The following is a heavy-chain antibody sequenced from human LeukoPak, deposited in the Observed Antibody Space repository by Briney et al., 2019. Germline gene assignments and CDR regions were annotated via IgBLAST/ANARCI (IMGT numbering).Heavy chain of an antibody. J-gene: IGHJ5*02. V-gene: IGHV4-30-4*01. CDR2: IYHSGST. CDR1: GGSISSGDYY. Sequence: SETLSLTCTVSGGSISSGDYYWTWIRQPPGTGLEWIGYIYHSGSTHYKASLKGRLTISLDTSRNQFSLRLTSVTAADTAVYFCARGLRGIMVRGAITDLNWFDPWGQGTLVAVSS. CDR3: ARGLRGIMVRGAITDLNWFDP. D-gene: IGHD3-10*01.